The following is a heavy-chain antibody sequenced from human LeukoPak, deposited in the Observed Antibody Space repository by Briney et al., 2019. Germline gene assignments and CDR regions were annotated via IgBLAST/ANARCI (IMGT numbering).Heavy chain of an antibody. Sequence: PGGSLRLSCAASGFTFSSYAMSWVRQDPGRGLEWVSAISGNGGYTWYADSMKGRFTISRDNSKNTLYLQMSSLRAEDTAVYYCAKEPIAAAGTFDYWGQGTLVTVSS. D-gene: IGHD6-25*01. J-gene: IGHJ4*02. CDR1: GFTFSSYA. V-gene: IGHV3-23*01. CDR3: AKEPIAAAGTFDY. CDR2: ISGNGGYT.